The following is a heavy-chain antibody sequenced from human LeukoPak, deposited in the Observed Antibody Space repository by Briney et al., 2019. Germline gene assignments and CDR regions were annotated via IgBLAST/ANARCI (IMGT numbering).Heavy chain of an antibody. J-gene: IGHJ4*02. CDR3: AKRYYDFPLDY. V-gene: IGHV3-23*01. D-gene: IGHD3-3*01. CDR2: ISANGGET. Sequence: TGGSLRLSCAASGFTFSSYGMHWVRQAPGKGLEWVSSISANGGETHYADSVKGRFTISRDNSKNTLYLQINNPRVEDTAVYYCAKRYYDFPLDYWGQGTLVTVSS. CDR1: GFTFSSYG.